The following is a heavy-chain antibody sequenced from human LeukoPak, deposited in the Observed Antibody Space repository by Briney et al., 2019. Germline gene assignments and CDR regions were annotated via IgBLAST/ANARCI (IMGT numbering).Heavy chain of an antibody. V-gene: IGHV4-39*01. CDR1: GGSINSGDYY. CDR3: ARIKDYYYDSSGYREGFFDY. J-gene: IGHJ4*02. Sequence: PSETLSLTCTVSGGSINSGDYYWVWIRQPPGKGLEWIGSIYYSGSTSYNPSLKSRVTMTVDTSKNQFSLKLSSVTTADTAVYYCARIKDYYYDSSGYREGFFDYWGQGTLVTVSS. D-gene: IGHD3-22*01. CDR2: IYYSGST.